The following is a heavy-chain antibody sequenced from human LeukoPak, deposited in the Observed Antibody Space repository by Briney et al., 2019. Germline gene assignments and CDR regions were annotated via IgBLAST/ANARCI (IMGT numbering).Heavy chain of an antibody. V-gene: IGHV3-20*04. J-gene: IGHJ4*02. Sequence: PGGSLRLXCAASGFTFSSYSMNWVRQAPGKGLEWVSGINWNGGSTGYADSVKGRFSILRDTAKNSLYLQMNSLRAEDTALYYCARGYCSGGSCFLFDYWGQGTLVTVSS. CDR3: ARGYCSGGSCFLFDY. D-gene: IGHD2-15*01. CDR1: GFTFSSYS. CDR2: INWNGGST.